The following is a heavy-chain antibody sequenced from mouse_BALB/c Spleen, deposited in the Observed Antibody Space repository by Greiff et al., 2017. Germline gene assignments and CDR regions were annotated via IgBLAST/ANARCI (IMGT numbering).Heavy chain of an antibody. CDR2: ISYSGST. D-gene: IGHD2-4*01. CDR3: ARSGLRAMDY. Sequence: EVQLQQSGPGLVKPSQSLSLTCTVTGYSITSDYAWHWLRQFPGNKLEWMGYISYSGSTSYNPSLKSRISITRDTSKNQFFLQLNSVTTEDTATYYCARSGLRAMDYWGQGTSVTVSS. V-gene: IGHV3-2*02. CDR1: GYSITSDYA. J-gene: IGHJ4*01.